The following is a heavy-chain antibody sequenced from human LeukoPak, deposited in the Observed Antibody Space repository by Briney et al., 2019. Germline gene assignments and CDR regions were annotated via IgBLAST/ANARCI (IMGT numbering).Heavy chain of an antibody. V-gene: IGHV4-59*08. D-gene: IGHD2-15*01. CDR3: ARTYCSGGSCHFDY. Sequence: SSETLSLTCTVSGGSIRSYYWSWIRQPPGKGLEWMGYIFYSGSTDSNPSLKSRVTISVDTSKNQFSLKLSSVTAADTAVYYCARTYCSGGSCHFDYWGQGTLVTVPS. CDR2: IFYSGST. CDR1: GGSIRSYY. J-gene: IGHJ4*02.